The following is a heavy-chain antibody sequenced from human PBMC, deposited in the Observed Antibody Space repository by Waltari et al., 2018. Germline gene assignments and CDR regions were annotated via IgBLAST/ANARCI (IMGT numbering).Heavy chain of an antibody. D-gene: IGHD2-2*02. CDR3: ARRGRYCSSTSCYKRHYYYYMDV. V-gene: IGHV4-34*01. CDR1: GGSFSGYY. J-gene: IGHJ6*03. Sequence: QVQLQQWGAGLLKPSETLSLTCAVYGGSFSGYYWSWIRQPPGKGLEWIGEINHRGSTNYHPSLKSRVTISGDTSKNQFSLKLSSVTAAETAVYYCARRGRYCSSTSCYKRHYYYYMDVWGKGTTVTVSS. CDR2: INHRGST.